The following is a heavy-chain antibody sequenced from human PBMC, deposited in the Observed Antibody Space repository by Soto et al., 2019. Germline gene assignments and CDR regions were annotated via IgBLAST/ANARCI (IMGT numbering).Heavy chain of an antibody. Sequence: SETLSLTCTVSGGSISSSSYYWGLIRQPPGKGLEWIGSIYYSGSTYYNPSLKSRVTISVDTSKNQFSLKLSSVTAADTAVYYCASPDCSGGSCYSGIDYWGQGTLVTVSS. CDR3: ASPDCSGGSCYSGIDY. CDR2: IYYSGST. V-gene: IGHV4-39*01. D-gene: IGHD2-15*01. J-gene: IGHJ4*02. CDR1: GGSISSSSYY.